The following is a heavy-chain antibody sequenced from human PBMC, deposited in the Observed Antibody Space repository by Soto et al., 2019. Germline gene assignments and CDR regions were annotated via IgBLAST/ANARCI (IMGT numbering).Heavy chain of an antibody. CDR3: ARDTSHYFDH. CDR1: GYTFITYG. J-gene: IGHJ4*02. V-gene: IGHV1-18*01. D-gene: IGHD2-2*01. Sequence: AAVKVSCKASGYTFITYGVTWVRQAPGQGLEWMGWITPYNGKTHYAQKFQDRVTMTTDTAATTAYMELRSLTSDDSAMYFCARDTSHYFDHWGQGILVTVSS. CDR2: ITPYNGKT.